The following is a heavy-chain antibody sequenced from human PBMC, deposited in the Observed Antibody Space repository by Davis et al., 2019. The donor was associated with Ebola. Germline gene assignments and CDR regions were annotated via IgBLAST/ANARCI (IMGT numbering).Heavy chain of an antibody. CDR1: GGSFSGYY. CDR2: INHSGSN. CDR3: ARGRGKWLRFYGMDV. V-gene: IGHV4-34*01. D-gene: IGHD5-12*01. Sequence: GSLRLSCAVYGGSFSGYYWSWIRQPPGKGLEWIGEINHSGSNNYNPSLKSRVTISVDTSKNQFSLKLSSVTAADTAVYYCARGRGKWLRFYGMDVWGQGTTVTVSS. J-gene: IGHJ6*02.